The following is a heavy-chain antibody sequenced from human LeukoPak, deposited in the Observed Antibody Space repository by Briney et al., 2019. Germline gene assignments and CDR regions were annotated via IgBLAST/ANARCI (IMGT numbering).Heavy chain of an antibody. CDR3: AKLMWAYYYYGMDV. CDR2: VSGSGSST. V-gene: IGHV3-23*01. CDR1: GLTFNSYA. J-gene: IGHJ6*02. Sequence: GGSLRLSCAPSGLTFNSYAMSWVRQAPGKGREWVSAVSGSGSSTHYADSVKGRFTISRDNSKNTLYLKMNSLRAEDTAVYYCAKLMWAYYYYGMDVWGQGTTVTVSS. D-gene: IGHD2-8*01.